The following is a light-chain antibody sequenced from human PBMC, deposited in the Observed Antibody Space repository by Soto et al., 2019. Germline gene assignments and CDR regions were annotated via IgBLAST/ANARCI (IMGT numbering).Light chain of an antibody. CDR2: DAS. V-gene: IGKV3-11*01. CDR1: QSVTDNY. J-gene: IGKJ1*01. CDR3: QQRSIWPWT. Sequence: EIVLTQSPATLSLSPGERATLSCRASQSVTDNYLAWYQQKPGQAPRLLIYDASNRATGIPARFSGSGSGTDFTLTISSLEPEDFAVYYCQQRSIWPWTFGQGTKVDIK.